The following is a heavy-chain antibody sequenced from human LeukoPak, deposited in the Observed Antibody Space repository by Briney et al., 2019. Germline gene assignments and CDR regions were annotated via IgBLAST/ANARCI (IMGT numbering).Heavy chain of an antibody. CDR1: GYTFTSYY. D-gene: IGHD6-6*01. V-gene: IGHV1-46*01. CDR3: ARGRSIAARPGYFQH. Sequence: GASVKVSCKASGYTFTSYYMHWVRQAPGQGLEWMGIINPSGGSTSYAQKFQGRVTMTRDTSTSTVYMELNSLRSEDTAVCYCARGRSIAARPGYFQHWGQGTLVTVSS. J-gene: IGHJ1*01. CDR2: INPSGGST.